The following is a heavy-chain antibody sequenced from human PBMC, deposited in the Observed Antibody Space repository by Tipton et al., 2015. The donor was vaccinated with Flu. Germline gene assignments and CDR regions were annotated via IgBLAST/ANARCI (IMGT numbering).Heavy chain of an antibody. D-gene: IGHD1-26*01. CDR2: IYYSGST. V-gene: IGHV4-59*08. Sequence: TLSLTCTVSGGSISSYYWSWIRQPPGKGLEWIGYIYYSGSTNYNPSLKSRVTISVDTSKNQFSLKLSSVTAADTAVYYCARRLAGWELDAFDIWGQGTMVTVSS. CDR3: ARRLAGWELDAFDI. J-gene: IGHJ3*02. CDR1: GGSISSYY.